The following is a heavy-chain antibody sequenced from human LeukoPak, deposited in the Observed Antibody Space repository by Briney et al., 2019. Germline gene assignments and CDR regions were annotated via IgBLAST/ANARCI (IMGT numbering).Heavy chain of an antibody. J-gene: IGHJ4*02. Sequence: GGSLRLSCAASGFTFSSYAMSWVRQAPGKGLEWVSAISGSGGSTYYADSVKGRFTISRDNAKNSLYLQMNSLRAEDTAAYYCARVLDTAMVGGFDYWGQGTLVTVSS. D-gene: IGHD5-18*01. V-gene: IGHV3-23*01. CDR2: ISGSGGST. CDR1: GFTFSSYA. CDR3: ARVLDTAMVGGFDY.